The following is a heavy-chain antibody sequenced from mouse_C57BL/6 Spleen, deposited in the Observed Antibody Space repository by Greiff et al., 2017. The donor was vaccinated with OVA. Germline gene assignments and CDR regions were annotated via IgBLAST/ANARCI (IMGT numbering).Heavy chain of an antibody. CDR3: ARWDTTVEDY. J-gene: IGHJ2*01. CDR2: IYPGDGDP. D-gene: IGHD1-1*01. V-gene: IGHV1-80*01. CDR1: GYAFSSYW. Sequence: VQLVESGAELVKPGASVKISCKASGYAFSSYWMNWVKQRPGKGLEWIGQIYPGDGDPNYNGKFKGKATLTADKSSSTAYMQLSSLTSEDSAVYFCARWDTTVEDYWGQGTTLTVSS.